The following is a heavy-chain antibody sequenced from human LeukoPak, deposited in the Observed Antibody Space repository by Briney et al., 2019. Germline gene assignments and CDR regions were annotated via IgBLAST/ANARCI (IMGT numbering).Heavy chain of an antibody. J-gene: IGHJ4*02. CDR2: IKQDGSEK. D-gene: IGHD2/OR15-2a*01. CDR3: ARDRLWLNY. CDR1: GFTFSTYW. V-gene: IGHV3-7*01. Sequence: PGGSLRLSCAAPGFTFSTYWMSWVRQAPGKGLAWVASIKQDGSEKYYVDSVKGRFTISRDSAKNSLYLQMDSLRAEDTAVYYCARDRLWLNYWGQGTLVTVSS.